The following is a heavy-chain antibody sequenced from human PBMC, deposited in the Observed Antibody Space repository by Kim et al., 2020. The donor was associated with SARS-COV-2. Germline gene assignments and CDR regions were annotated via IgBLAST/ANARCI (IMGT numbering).Heavy chain of an antibody. J-gene: IGHJ4*02. V-gene: IGHV4-59*01. CDR2: IYYSVST. D-gene: IGHD6-13*01. Sequence: SETLSLTCTVSGGSISSYYWSWIRQPPGKGLEWIGFIYYSVSTNYNPSLKSRVTISVDTSKNQFSLKLSSVTAADTAAYYCARVGYSSSWLFFDYLGQGT. CDR1: GGSISSYY. CDR3: ARVGYSSSWLFFDY.